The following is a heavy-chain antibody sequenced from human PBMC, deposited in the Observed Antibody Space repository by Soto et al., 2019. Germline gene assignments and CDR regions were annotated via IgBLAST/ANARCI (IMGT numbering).Heavy chain of an antibody. Sequence: GGSLRLSCAASGFTFNTYAMHWVRQAPGKGLEWLSIISSDGSNKYYADSVKGRFTISRDNSKNTLYLQMNSLTAEDTAVYYCAKITDYGGNSPHFDYWGQGTLVTVSS. CDR2: ISSDGSNK. V-gene: IGHV3-30-3*02. D-gene: IGHD4-17*01. CDR1: GFTFNTYA. J-gene: IGHJ4*02. CDR3: AKITDYGGNSPHFDY.